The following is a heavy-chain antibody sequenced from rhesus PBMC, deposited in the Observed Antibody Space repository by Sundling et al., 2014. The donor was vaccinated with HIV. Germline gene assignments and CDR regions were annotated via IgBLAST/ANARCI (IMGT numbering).Heavy chain of an antibody. Sequence: QVTLKESGPALVKPTQTLTLTCTFSGFSLSISGMGVGWIRQPPGKTLDWLAHIYWDDDKRYSSSLKSRLTISKDTSKDQVVLTVTNMDPTDTATYFCARRTLYFDYWGQGVLVTVSS. V-gene: IGHV2-174*02. CDR1: GFSLSISGMG. CDR3: ARRTLYFDY. J-gene: IGHJ4*01. CDR2: IYWDDDK.